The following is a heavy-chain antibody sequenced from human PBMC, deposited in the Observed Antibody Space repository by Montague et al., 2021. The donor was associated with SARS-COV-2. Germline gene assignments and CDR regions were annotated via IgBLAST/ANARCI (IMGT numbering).Heavy chain of an antibody. D-gene: IGHD4-17*01. CDR2: ISSSSSYT. Sequence: SLRLSCAASRFTFSDYYMSWIRQAPGEGLEWVSYISSSSSYTNYADSVKGRFTISRDNAKNSLYLQMNGLRAEDTAVYYCAASYGYYYGMDVWGQGTTVTVSS. J-gene: IGHJ6*02. CDR3: AASYGYYYGMDV. CDR1: RFTFSDYY. V-gene: IGHV3-11*03.